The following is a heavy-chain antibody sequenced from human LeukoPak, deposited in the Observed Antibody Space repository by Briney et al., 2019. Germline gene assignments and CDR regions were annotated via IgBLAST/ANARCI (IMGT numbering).Heavy chain of an antibody. D-gene: IGHD3-22*01. Sequence: SETLSLTCTVSGYSISSGYYWGWIRQPPGKGLEWIGSIYHSGNTYYNPSLNSRVTISVDTSKNQFSLKLNSVTAADTAVYFCARGVGYDDTLGSYYGFFDYWGQGTLVAVSS. J-gene: IGHJ4*02. CDR1: GYSISSGYY. V-gene: IGHV4-38-2*02. CDR2: IYHSGNT. CDR3: ARGVGYDDTLGSYYGFFDY.